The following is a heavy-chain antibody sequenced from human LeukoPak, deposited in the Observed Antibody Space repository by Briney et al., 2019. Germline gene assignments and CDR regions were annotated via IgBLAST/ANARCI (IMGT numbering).Heavy chain of an antibody. D-gene: IGHD6-19*01. J-gene: IGHJ4*02. CDR3: ARDYEQQWLAYYSDY. V-gene: IGHV3-30-3*01. Sequence: GRSLRLSCAASGFTFSSYAMHWVRQAPGKGLEWVAVISYDGSNKYYADSVKGRFTISRDNSKNTLCLQMNSLRAEDTAVYYCARDYEQQWLAYYSDYWGQGTLVTVSS. CDR2: ISYDGSNK. CDR1: GFTFSSYA.